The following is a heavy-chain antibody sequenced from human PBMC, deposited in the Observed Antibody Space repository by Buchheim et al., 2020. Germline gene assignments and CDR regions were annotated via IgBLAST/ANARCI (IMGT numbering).Heavy chain of an antibody. CDR3: ARGTRSGGSYLIDY. J-gene: IGHJ4*02. CDR1: GGSFSGYY. CDR2: INHSGST. D-gene: IGHD1-26*01. Sequence: QVQLQQWGAGLLKPSETLSLTCAVSGGSFSGYYWSWIRQPPGKGLEWIGEINHSGSTNYNPSLKSRVTISVDTSKNQFSLKLSSVTAADTAVYYCARGTRSGGSYLIDYWGQGTL. V-gene: IGHV4-34*01.